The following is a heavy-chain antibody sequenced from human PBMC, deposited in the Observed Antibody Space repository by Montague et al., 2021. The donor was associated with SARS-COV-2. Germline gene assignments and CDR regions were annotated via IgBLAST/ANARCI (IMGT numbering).Heavy chain of an antibody. J-gene: IGHJ4*02. CDR3: AHRGMIRGFIFDY. V-gene: IGHV2-5*01. CDR1: GFSLRSDDEG. Sequence: PALVKPTQTLTLTCTFSGFSLRSDDEGVAWIRQSPGQALEWLAVIYWNGDKRYSPSLQRRPTITKDTSENQVVLTMTNMDPVDTATYYCAHRGMIRGFIFDYWGQGTLVTVSS. CDR2: IYWNGDK. D-gene: IGHD3-10*01.